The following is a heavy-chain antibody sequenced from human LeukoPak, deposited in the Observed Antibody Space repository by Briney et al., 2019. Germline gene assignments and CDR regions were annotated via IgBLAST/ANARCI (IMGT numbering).Heavy chain of an antibody. CDR2: IYHSGST. V-gene: IGHV4-38-2*02. CDR3: ARDRSYYYDSSGYSLDY. CDR1: GYSISSGYY. Sequence: SETLSLTCAVSGYSISSGYYWGWIRQPPGRGLEWIGTIYHSGSTYYNPSLKSRVTISVDTSKNQFSLKLSSVTAADTAVYYCARDRSYYYDSSGYSLDYWGQGTLLTVSS. J-gene: IGHJ4*02. D-gene: IGHD3-22*01.